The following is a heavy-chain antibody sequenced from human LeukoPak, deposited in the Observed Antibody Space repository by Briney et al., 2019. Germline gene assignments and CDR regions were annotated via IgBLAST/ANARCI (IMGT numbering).Heavy chain of an antibody. CDR3: GAGRQDY. CDR1: GFTFISYS. V-gene: IGHV3-21*01. CDR2: ISSSGSYI. D-gene: IGHD6-19*01. J-gene: IGHJ4*02. Sequence: GGSLRLSWAAAGFTFISYSINWVRPAPGKGRGWVSSISSSGSYIYYADSVKGRFTISRDNAKNSLYLQMHSLRAEDTAVYYCGAGRQDYWGRGTLVTVSS.